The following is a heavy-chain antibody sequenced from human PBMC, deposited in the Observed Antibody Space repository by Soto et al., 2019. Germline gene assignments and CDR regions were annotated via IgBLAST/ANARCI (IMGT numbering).Heavy chain of an antibody. CDR3: AKDLDFWSGYCPKFLDY. CDR1: GFTFSSYA. CDR2: ISGSGGST. J-gene: IGHJ4*02. D-gene: IGHD3-3*01. V-gene: IGHV3-23*01. Sequence: HPGGYLRLSCAASGFTFSSYAMSWVRQAPGKGLEWVSAISGSGGSTYYADSVKGRFTISRDNSKNTLYLQMNSLRAEDTAVYYCAKDLDFWSGYCPKFLDYWGQGTLVTDSS.